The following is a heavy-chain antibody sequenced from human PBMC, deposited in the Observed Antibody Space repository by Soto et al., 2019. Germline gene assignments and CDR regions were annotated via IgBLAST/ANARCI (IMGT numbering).Heavy chain of an antibody. J-gene: IGHJ4*02. CDR1: GFTFSNYW. CDR2: INTDGSTT. D-gene: IGHD3-16*01. CDR3: ARDLGGYASH. Sequence: EVQLVESGGGLVQPGGSLRLSCAASGFTFSNYWMHWVRQAPGKGPVWVSRINTDGSTTNYADSVKGRFTISRDNANNTLYLQTHSLGAEDTAVYYCARDLGGYASHWGQGLLVTVSS. V-gene: IGHV3-74*01.